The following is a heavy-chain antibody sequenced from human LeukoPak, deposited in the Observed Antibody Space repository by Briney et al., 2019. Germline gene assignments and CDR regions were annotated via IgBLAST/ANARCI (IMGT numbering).Heavy chain of an antibody. CDR3: ARENVAGPGPYFDY. Sequence: PGGSLRLSCAASGFTFNNYAIHWVRQAPGKGLEWVAVISHDGNTEYYGDSVKGRFTISRDNSKNTLYLQMNSLRAEDTAVYYCARENVAGPGPYFDYWGQGTLVTVSS. CDR1: GFTFNNYA. CDR2: ISHDGNTE. J-gene: IGHJ4*02. D-gene: IGHD6-19*01. V-gene: IGHV3-30*14.